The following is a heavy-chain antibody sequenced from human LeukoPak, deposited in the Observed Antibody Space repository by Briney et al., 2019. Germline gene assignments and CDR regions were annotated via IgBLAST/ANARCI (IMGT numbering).Heavy chain of an antibody. CDR2: INPNSGGT. CDR1: GYTFTDYY. V-gene: IGHV1-2*02. J-gene: IGHJ4*02. Sequence: EASVKVSCKASGYTFTDYYMHWVRQAPGQGLEWMGWINPNSGGTNYAQKFQGRVTMTRDTSISTAYMELTTLRSDDTAVYYCARRYYDSSGYSWGQGTLVTVSS. D-gene: IGHD3-22*01. CDR3: ARRYYDSSGYS.